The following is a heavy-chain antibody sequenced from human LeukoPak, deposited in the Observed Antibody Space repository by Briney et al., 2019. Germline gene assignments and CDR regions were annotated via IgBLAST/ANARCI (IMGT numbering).Heavy chain of an antibody. D-gene: IGHD3-22*01. CDR2: IYPGDSDT. J-gene: IGHJ3*02. V-gene: IGHV5-51*01. CDR3: ARPTRDYYDSSGYFEDAFDI. CDR1: GYSFTSYW. Sequence: GESPKISCKGSGYSFTSYWIGWVRQMPGKGLEWMGIIYPGDSDTRYSPSFQGQVTISADKSISTAYLQWSSLKASDTAMYYCARPTRDYYDSSGYFEDAFDIWGQGTMVTVSS.